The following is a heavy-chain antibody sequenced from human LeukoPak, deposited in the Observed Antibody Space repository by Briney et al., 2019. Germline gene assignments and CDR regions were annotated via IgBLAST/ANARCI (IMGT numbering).Heavy chain of an antibody. V-gene: IGHV3-11*06. CDR3: ARVRGRQQLVYFDY. Sequence: GGSLRLSCAASGFTFSDYYMTWVRRAPGKGLEWVSYISSSSSYTNYADSVKGRFTISRDNAKNSLYLQMNSLRAEDSAVYYCARVRGRQQLVYFDYWGQGTLVTVCS. CDR1: GFTFSDYY. D-gene: IGHD6-13*01. CDR2: ISSSSSYT. J-gene: IGHJ4*02.